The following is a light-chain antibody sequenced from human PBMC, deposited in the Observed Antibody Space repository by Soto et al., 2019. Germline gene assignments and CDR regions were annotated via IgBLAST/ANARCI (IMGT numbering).Light chain of an antibody. CDR1: NIGNKS. J-gene: IGLJ3*02. CDR2: DDS. V-gene: IGLV3-21*02. CDR3: QVWDSSSDRWV. Sequence: SYELTQSPSVSVAPGQTAMITCGGNNIGNKSVHWYQQRPGQAPVLVVYDDSDRPSGIPDRFSGSNSGNTATLIISRVEAGDEADYYCQVWDSSSDRWVFGGGTKLTVL.